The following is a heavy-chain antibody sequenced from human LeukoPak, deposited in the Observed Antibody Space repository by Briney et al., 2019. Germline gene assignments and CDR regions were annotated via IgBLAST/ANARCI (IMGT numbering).Heavy chain of an antibody. Sequence: ASVKVSCKASGGTFSSYAISWVRQAPGQGLEWMGWMNPNSGNTGYAQKLQGRVTMTTDTSTSTAYMELRSLRSDDTAVYYCARIGFGLDYWGQGTLVTVSS. CDR3: ARIGFGLDY. CDR2: MNPNSGNT. CDR1: GGTFSSYA. J-gene: IGHJ4*02. D-gene: IGHD3-10*01. V-gene: IGHV1-18*01.